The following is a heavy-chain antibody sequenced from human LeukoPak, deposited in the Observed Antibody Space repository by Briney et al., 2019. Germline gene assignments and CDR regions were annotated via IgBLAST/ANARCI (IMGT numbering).Heavy chain of an antibody. V-gene: IGHV3-23*01. CDR1: GCTFSNSA. Sequence: PGGSLRLSCEASGCTFSNSAISWGRQAPGKGLEWVSATTGSGGSTFYADSVRGRFIISRDNSKNTLYLQMNSLRAEDTAMYYCAKDLVRGADCWGQGTLVTVSS. CDR2: TTGSGGST. J-gene: IGHJ4*02. D-gene: IGHD3-10*01. CDR3: AKDLVRGADC.